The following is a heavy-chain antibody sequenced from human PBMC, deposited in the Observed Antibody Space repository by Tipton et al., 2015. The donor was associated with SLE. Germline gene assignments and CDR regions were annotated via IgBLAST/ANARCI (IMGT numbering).Heavy chain of an antibody. D-gene: IGHD2-2*01. CDR1: GYTFTSYG. CDR3: ARAIVVVPGHYYMDV. J-gene: IGHJ6*03. CDR2: ISAYNGNT. V-gene: IGHV1-18*01. Sequence: QSGAEVKKPGASVKVSCKASGYTFTSYGISWVRQAPGQGLEWMGWISAYNGNTNYAQKLQGRVTMTTDTSTSTAYTELRSLRSDDTAVYYCARAIVVVPGHYYMDVWSKGTTVTISS.